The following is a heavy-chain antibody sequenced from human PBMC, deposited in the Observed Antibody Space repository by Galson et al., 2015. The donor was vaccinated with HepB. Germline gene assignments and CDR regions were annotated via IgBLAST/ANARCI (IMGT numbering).Heavy chain of an antibody. J-gene: IGHJ6*02. D-gene: IGHD6-13*01. V-gene: IGHV6-1*01. CDR1: GDSVSSNSAA. Sequence: CAISGDSVSSNSAAWNWIRHSPSRGLEWLGRTYYRAKWYTDYGVSVKSRITINPDTSKNQFSLQLTSVTPEDTAVCYCARVSGTIYYYGMDVWGQGTTVTVSS. CDR2: TYYRAKWYT. CDR3: ARVSGTIYYYGMDV.